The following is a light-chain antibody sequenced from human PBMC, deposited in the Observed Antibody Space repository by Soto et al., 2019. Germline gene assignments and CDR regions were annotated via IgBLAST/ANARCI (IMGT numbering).Light chain of an antibody. J-gene: IGKJ2*01. Sequence: IQMTQSPSSLSASVGDRVTLSCRASRNISSDLNWYQLKPGKAPKLLIYHASTLQNWVPSRFSGSVSATDFTLTITTQQPEDVATYYCQQSYSNLPYTFGQGTKVEIK. CDR2: HAS. V-gene: IGKV1-39*01. CDR3: QQSYSNLPYT. CDR1: RNISSD.